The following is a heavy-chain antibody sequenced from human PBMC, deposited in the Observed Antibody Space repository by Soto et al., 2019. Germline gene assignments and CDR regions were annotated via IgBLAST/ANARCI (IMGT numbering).Heavy chain of an antibody. Sequence: QITLKESGPTLVKPTQTLTLTCTFSGFSLSTSGVGVGWIRQPPGKALEWLALIYWDDDKRYSPSLKSRLTITKNTSKNQVVLTMTNMDPVDTATYYCAHRRLEDQLLLAAKSVWFDPWGQGTLVTVSS. J-gene: IGHJ5*02. CDR2: IYWDDDK. CDR3: AHRRLEDQLLLAAKSVWFDP. V-gene: IGHV2-5*02. D-gene: IGHD2-2*01. CDR1: GFSLSTSGVG.